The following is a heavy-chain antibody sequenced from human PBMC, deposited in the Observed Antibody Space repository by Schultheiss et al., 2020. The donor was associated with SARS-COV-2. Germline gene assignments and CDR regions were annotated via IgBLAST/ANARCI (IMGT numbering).Heavy chain of an antibody. J-gene: IGHJ4*02. D-gene: IGHD5-24*01. V-gene: IGHV4-34*01. CDR1: GGSFSGYY. CDR3: ARVGSGMATTDYFYY. CDR2: INHSGST. Sequence: GSLRLSCAVYGGSFSGYYWSWIRQPPGKGLEWIGEINHSGSTNYNPSLKSRVTISVDTSKNQFSLKLSSVTAADTAVYYCARVGSGMATTDYFYYWGQGTLVTVSS.